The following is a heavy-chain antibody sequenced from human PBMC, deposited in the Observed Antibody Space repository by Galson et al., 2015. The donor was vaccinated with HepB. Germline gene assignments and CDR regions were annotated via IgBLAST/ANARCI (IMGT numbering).Heavy chain of an antibody. D-gene: IGHD6-13*01. CDR1: GFSLHTRGVG. V-gene: IGHV2-5*02. Sequence: PALVKPTQTLTLTCTFSGFSLHTRGVGVGWIRQPPGKALEWLAVIYWDDDKRYSPSLKGRQNITKDTSKNQVVLTVTNMDPVDTATYYCAHHVALVAAGPQDAFDIWGQGTMVTVSS. J-gene: IGHJ3*02. CDR2: IYWDDDK. CDR3: AHHVALVAAGPQDAFDI.